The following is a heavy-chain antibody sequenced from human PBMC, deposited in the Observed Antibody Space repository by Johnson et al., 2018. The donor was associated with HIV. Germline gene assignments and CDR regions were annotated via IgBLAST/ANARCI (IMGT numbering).Heavy chain of an antibody. J-gene: IGHJ3*02. D-gene: IGHD3-22*01. Sequence: VQLVESGGGVVQPGGSLRLSCAASGFTFSSYDMHWVRQAPGKGLEWVSAISGSGGTTYYADSVKGRFTISTDNSKNTLYLQKKSLRAEDTAVYYCARGGLTYYNDRSGYPEAFDIWGQGTMVTVSS. CDR2: ISGSGGTT. CDR1: GFTFSSYD. CDR3: ARGGLTYYNDRSGYPEAFDI. V-gene: IGHV3-23*04.